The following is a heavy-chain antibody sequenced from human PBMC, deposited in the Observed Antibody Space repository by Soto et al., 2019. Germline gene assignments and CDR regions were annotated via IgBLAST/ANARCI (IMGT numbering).Heavy chain of an antibody. Sequence: SVKVSCKASGYTFTGYYMHWVRQAPGQGLEWMGWINPNSGGTNYAQKFQGWVTMTRDTSISTAYMELSRLRSDDTAVYYCARDLGYCSGGSCLNWFDPWGQGTLVTVSS. J-gene: IGHJ5*02. D-gene: IGHD2-15*01. V-gene: IGHV1-2*04. CDR2: INPNSGGT. CDR1: GYTFTGYY. CDR3: ARDLGYCSGGSCLNWFDP.